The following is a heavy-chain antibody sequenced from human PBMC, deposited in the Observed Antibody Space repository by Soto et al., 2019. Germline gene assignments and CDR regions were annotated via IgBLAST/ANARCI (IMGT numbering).Heavy chain of an antibody. CDR2: TYYRYKWYN. V-gene: IGHV6-1*01. D-gene: IGHD2-21*01. CDR1: RDSVSSNSAA. CDR3: ARDTVVGRAVDY. Sequence: SQTLSLTGAISRDSVSSNSAACNWIRQSPSRGLEWLGRTYYRYKWYNDYAVSVNSRITINTDTSQKQFSLQLNSVTPEDTAVYYCARDTVVGRAVDYWGQGTLVTVSS. J-gene: IGHJ4*02.